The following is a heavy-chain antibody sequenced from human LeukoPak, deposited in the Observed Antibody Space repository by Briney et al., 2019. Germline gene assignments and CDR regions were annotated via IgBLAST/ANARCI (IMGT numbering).Heavy chain of an antibody. V-gene: IGHV1-18*01. D-gene: IGHD3-9*01. CDR3: ARFDMADFDY. J-gene: IGHJ4*02. CDR2: IIAYNGNT. CDR1: GYTFTIYG. Sequence: ASVTVSFTASGYTFTIYGISRVRQAPGQGREWMVWIIAYNGNTNYAQKLQGRVTMPTHTSTITAYIELRSLRPDDPAVYYCARFDMADFDYCGQATLVTVSS.